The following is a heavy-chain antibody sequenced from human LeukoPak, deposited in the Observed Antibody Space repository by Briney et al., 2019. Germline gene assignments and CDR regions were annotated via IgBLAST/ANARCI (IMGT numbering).Heavy chain of an antibody. Sequence: ASVKASCKVSGYTLTELSMHWVRQAPGKGLEWMGGFDPEDGETIYAQKFQGRVTMTEDTSTDTAYMELSSLRSEDTAVYYCATSSTYRRGSFDYWGQGTLVTVSS. CDR2: FDPEDGET. D-gene: IGHD6-19*01. V-gene: IGHV1-24*01. J-gene: IGHJ4*02. CDR3: ATSSTYRRGSFDY. CDR1: GYTLTELS.